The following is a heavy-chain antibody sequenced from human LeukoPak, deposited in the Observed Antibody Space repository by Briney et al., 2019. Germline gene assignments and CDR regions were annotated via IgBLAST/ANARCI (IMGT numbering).Heavy chain of an antibody. V-gene: IGHV3-7*03. CDR3: TSGSPLGNFFDP. CDR1: GFTFGKYW. Sequence: GGSLRLSCVASGFTFGKYWMSWVRQAPGKGLEWVANIKLDGSEKNYVDSVKGRFTISRDNTKNSLYLQMNSLRVEDTAVYYCTSGSPLGNFFDPWGQGTLVTVSS. J-gene: IGHJ5*02. CDR2: IKLDGSEK.